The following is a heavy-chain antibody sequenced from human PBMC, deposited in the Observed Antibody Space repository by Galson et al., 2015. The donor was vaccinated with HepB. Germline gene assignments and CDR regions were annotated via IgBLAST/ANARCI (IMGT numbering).Heavy chain of an antibody. V-gene: IGHV3-23*01. CDR1: GFTFSTYA. Sequence: LRLSCAASGFTFSTYAMSWVRQAPGEGLEWVSSISGSGDSTYYADSVKGRFTISRDNSKTTLYLRVSSLRAEDTAVYYCAKQDRQGRVVPTATFGYWGQGTLVTVSSGSASAQMDVWGKGTTVTVSS. CDR2: ISGSGDST. J-gene: IGHJ6*04. D-gene: IGHD2-2*01. CDR3: AKQDRQGRVVPTATFGYWGQGTLVTVSSGSASAQMDV.